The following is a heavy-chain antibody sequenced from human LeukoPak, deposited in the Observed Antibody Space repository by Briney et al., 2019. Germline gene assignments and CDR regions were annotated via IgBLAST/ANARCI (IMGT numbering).Heavy chain of an antibody. Sequence: GGSLRLSCAASGFTFSSYSMNWVRQAPGKGLEWVSSISSSSSYIYYADSVKGRFTISRDNAKNSLYLQMNSLRAEDTAVYYCARHYDILTGSICDYWGQGTLVTVSS. CDR3: ARHYDILTGSICDY. CDR2: ISSSSSYI. CDR1: GFTFSSYS. J-gene: IGHJ4*02. D-gene: IGHD3-9*01. V-gene: IGHV3-21*01.